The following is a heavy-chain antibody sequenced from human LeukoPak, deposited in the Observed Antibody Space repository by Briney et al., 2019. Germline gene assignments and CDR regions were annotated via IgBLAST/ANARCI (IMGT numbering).Heavy chain of an antibody. CDR3: AKGRLQGVYYFDY. CDR2: IFYSGST. D-gene: IGHD4-11*01. CDR1: GGSISSYY. Sequence: PSETLSLTCTVSGGSISSYYWSWIRQPPGKGLEWIGYIFYSGSTNYNPSLKSRVTISVDTSKNQFSLKLSSVTAADTAVYYCAKGRLQGVYYFDYWGQGTLVTVSS. V-gene: IGHV4-59*12. J-gene: IGHJ4*02.